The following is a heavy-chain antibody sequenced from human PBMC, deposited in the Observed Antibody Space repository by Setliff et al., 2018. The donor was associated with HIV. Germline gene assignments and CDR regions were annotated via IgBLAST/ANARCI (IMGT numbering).Heavy chain of an antibody. CDR2: IYHSGTT. CDR1: GGSISSSNW. J-gene: IGHJ4*02. Sequence: TSETLSLTCAVSGGSISSSNWWGWVRQPPGKGLEWSGEIYHSGTTNYNPSLKSRVTISVDKSKNHFSLKLNSVTAADTAVYYCARWKSSGYNYFDYWGQGTLVTVSS. V-gene: IGHV4-4*02. CDR3: ARWKSSGYNYFDY. D-gene: IGHD5-12*01.